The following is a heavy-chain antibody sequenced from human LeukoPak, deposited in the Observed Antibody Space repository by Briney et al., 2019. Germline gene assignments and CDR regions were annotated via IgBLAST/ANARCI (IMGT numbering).Heavy chain of an antibody. V-gene: IGHV1-18*01. CDR1: GYTSSSYG. J-gene: IGHJ5*02. D-gene: IGHD1-1*01. CDR3: ARDVPGSIGTTARFDP. CDR2: ISTYNGNT. Sequence: ASVKVSCKSSGYTSSSYGFSWMRQAPGQGLEWMGWISTYNGNTNYAQKSQGRVTMTTDTSTSTAYMELRSLRSDDTAVYYCARDVPGSIGTTARFDPWGQGTLVTVSS.